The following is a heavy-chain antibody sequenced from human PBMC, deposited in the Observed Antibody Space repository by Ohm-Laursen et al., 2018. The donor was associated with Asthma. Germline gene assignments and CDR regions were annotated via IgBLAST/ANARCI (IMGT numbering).Heavy chain of an antibody. Sequence: SRTLSRSSSGFTFTIYARHWVRQAPGKGLERVAVISYDGSNKYYADSVKGRFTISRDNAKNTLYLQMNSLRVGATAVYYCARDCSGGSCYSDRWTSYYYGMDVWGQGTTVTVSS. CDR3: ARDCSGGSCYSDRWTSYYYGMDV. D-gene: IGHD2-15*01. CDR1: GFTFTIYA. CDR2: ISYDGSNK. J-gene: IGHJ6*02. V-gene: IGHV3-30-3*01.